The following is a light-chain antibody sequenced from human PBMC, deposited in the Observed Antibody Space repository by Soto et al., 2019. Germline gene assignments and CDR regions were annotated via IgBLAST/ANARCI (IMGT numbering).Light chain of an antibody. CDR2: TAS. V-gene: IGKV1D-12*01. J-gene: IGKJ2*01. Sequence: DIQMTQSPSSVSASVGDRVTITCRASQSINSWLAWYQQKPGKAPKLLIYTASNLQSGVPSRFSGSGSGTDFTLTISSLQPEDFASYYCQQADSFPPTFGQGTKLDIK. CDR3: QQADSFPPT. CDR1: QSINSW.